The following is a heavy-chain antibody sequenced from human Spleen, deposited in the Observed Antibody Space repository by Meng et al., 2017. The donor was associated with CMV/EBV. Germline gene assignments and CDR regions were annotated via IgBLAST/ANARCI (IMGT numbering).Heavy chain of an antibody. CDR2: INHNSGGT. Sequence: TGYYMHWVRQAAGQGLEWMGRINHNSGGTNYAQKFQGRVTMTRDTSISTAYMELSRLRSDDTDVYYCARGPYDILTGYYLLGGWFDPWGQGTLVTVSS. CDR1: TGYY. D-gene: IGHD3-9*01. CDR3: ARGPYDILTGYYLLGGWFDP. J-gene: IGHJ5*02. V-gene: IGHV1-2*05.